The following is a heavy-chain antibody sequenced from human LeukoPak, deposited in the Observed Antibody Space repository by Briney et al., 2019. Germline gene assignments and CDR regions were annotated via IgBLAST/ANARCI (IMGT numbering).Heavy chain of an antibody. CDR2: ISGSGSST. CDR1: GFTFSSYG. CDR3: AKYGLGSGIQVWGDFGMDV. D-gene: IGHD5-18*01. V-gene: IGHV3-23*01. J-gene: IGHJ6*02. Sequence: GGSLRLSCAASGFTFSSYGMSWVRQAPGKGLEWVSAISGSGSSTYYADSVKGRFTISRDNSKNTLYLQMNSLRAEDTAVYYCAKYGLGSGIQVWGDFGMDVWGQGTTVTVSS.